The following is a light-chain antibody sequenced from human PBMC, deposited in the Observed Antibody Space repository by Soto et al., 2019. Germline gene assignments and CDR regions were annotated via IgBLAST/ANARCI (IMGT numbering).Light chain of an antibody. CDR1: QSVSSNY. V-gene: IGKV3-20*01. Sequence: EIVLTQSPGTLSLSPGERATLSCRASQSVSSNYLAWYQQKPGQAPRLLIFGVSSRATGIPDRFSGSGSGTDFTLTISRLEPEDFAVYYCQQYHISPITFGQGTRLE. CDR2: GVS. CDR3: QQYHISPIT. J-gene: IGKJ5*01.